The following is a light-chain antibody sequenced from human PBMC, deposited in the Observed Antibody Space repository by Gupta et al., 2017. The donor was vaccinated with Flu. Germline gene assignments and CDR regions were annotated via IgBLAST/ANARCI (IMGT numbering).Light chain of an antibody. CDR2: PVS. Sequence: VTLVHPAAIACMSSQCRVYRDRSTELGWFQQRPGQSPRRLIYPVSNLDSGVPYRFSGSGSGTDFTLKISRVEAEDAGVYFCMQGEHYPRAFGEGTKLEIK. V-gene: IGKV2-30*01. J-gene: IGKJ4*02. CDR3: MQGEHYPRA. CDR1: QCRVYRDRSTE.